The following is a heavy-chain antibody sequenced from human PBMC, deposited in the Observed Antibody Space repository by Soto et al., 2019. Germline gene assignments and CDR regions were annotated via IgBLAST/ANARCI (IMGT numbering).Heavy chain of an antibody. CDR2: ISGGGNT. D-gene: IGHD3-3*01. V-gene: IGHV3-23*01. CDR1: GFPFRSYD. Sequence: GGSLRLSCTDFGFPFRSYDMSLVRQSPGKGLKWVSGISGGGNTYYADSVKGRFTVSRDNSNNMLFLQMNSLRAEDKAVYYCAKKYDFWIASFNDYWDKGTLVTVSS. CDR3: AKKYDFWIASFNDY. J-gene: IGHJ4*02.